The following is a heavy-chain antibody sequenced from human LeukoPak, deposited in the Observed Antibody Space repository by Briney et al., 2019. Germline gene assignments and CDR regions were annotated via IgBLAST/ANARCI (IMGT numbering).Heavy chain of an antibody. CDR3: ARLTRLSTSPDRYYLDY. D-gene: IGHD6-6*01. CDR2: IYTSGGN. J-gene: IGHJ4*02. Sequence: SETLSLTCTVSGDSLSSYYWSWIRQPPGKGLEWIGYIYTSGGNNYIPSLRGRVTISNDTSKNQFSLMLSSVTAADSAVYYCARLTRLSTSPDRYYLDYWGQGTLVTVSS. CDR1: GDSLSSYY. V-gene: IGHV4-4*09.